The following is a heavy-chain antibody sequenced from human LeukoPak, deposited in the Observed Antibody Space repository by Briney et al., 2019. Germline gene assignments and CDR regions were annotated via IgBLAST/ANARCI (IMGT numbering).Heavy chain of an antibody. Sequence: WESLKISCKGSGYSFTSYRIGWVRQMPGKGLEWMGIIYPGDSDTRYSPSFQGQVTISADKSISTAYLQWSSLKASDTAMYYCARGETMVRGFSGFDPWGQGTLVTVSS. V-gene: IGHV5-51*01. CDR2: IYPGDSDT. J-gene: IGHJ5*02. CDR1: GYSFTSYR. CDR3: ARGETMVRGFSGFDP. D-gene: IGHD3-10*01.